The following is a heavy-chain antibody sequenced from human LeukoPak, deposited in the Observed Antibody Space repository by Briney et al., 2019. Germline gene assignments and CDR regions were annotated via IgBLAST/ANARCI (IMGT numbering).Heavy chain of an antibody. CDR3: ARVKRYHSDSSGYYFFDP. J-gene: IGHJ5*02. V-gene: IGHV4-39*07. CDR2: IYYSGST. Sequence: SETLSLTCTVSGGSISSSSYYWGWIRQPPGKGLEWIGSIYYSGSTYYNPSLKSRVTISVDTSKNQFSLKLSSVTAADTAVYYCARVKRYHSDSSGYYFFDPWGQGTLVTVSS. D-gene: IGHD3-22*01. CDR1: GGSISSSSYY.